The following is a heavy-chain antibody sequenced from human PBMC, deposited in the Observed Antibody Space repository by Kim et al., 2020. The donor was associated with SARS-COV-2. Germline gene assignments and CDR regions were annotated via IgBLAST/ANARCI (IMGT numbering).Heavy chain of an antibody. CDR1: GGSISSSSYY. CDR3: ARRQRLITMVRGVISCWFDP. CDR2: IYYSGST. Sequence: SETLSLTCTVSGGSISSSSYYWGWIRQPPGKGLEWIGSIYYSGSTYYNPSIKSRVTLSVETSKNQFSLKLSSVTAADTAVYYCARRQRLITMVRGVISCWFDPWGQGTLVTVSS. V-gene: IGHV4-39*01. J-gene: IGHJ5*02. D-gene: IGHD3-10*01.